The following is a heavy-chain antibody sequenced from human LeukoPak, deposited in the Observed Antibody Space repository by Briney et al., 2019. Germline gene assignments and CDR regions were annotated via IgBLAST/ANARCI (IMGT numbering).Heavy chain of an antibody. Sequence: GGSLRLSCAASGFSFSSYWMYWVRQVPGKGLVWVSRINSDGSTTNYVDSVKGRFTISRDNAKNTLYLQMNSLRAEDTAVYYCVRVNSNYNHYYMDVWGKGTTVTVPS. J-gene: IGHJ6*03. D-gene: IGHD4-11*01. CDR1: GFSFSSYW. CDR2: INSDGSTT. CDR3: VRVNSNYNHYYMDV. V-gene: IGHV3-74*01.